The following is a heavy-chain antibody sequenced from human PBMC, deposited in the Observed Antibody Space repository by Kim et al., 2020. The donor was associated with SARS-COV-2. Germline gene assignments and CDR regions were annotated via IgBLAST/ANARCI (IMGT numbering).Heavy chain of an antibody. V-gene: IGHV3-15*01. CDR1: GFTFSEDW. D-gene: IGHD7-27*01. CDR3: SWGMDV. Sequence: GGSLRLSCATSGFTFSEDWMSWVRQAPGKGLEWVGRIKSEGDGGTIDDAAHVEVSFTITREDSKNTVDLQMNSLETEDTDLYFCSWGMDVWGQGTTVTVSS. CDR2: IKSEGDGGTI. J-gene: IGHJ6*02.